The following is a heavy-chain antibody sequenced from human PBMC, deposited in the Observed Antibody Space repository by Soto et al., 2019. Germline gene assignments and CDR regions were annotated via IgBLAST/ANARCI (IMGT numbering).Heavy chain of an antibody. CDR2: ISAYNGNT. CDR1: GYTFTSYG. J-gene: IGHJ6*02. Sequence: GASVKVSCKASGYTFTSYGISWVRQAPGQGLEWMGWISAYNGNTNYAQKLQGRVTMTTDTSTSTAYMELRSLRSDDTAVYYCASRGSDVDTAMDAYYYYGMDVWGQGTTVTVSS. D-gene: IGHD5-18*01. V-gene: IGHV1-18*04. CDR3: ASRGSDVDTAMDAYYYYGMDV.